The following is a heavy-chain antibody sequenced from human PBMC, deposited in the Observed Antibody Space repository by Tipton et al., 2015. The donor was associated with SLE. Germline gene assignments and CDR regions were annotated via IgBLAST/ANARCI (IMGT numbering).Heavy chain of an antibody. V-gene: IGHV4-34*09. J-gene: IGHJ4*02. Sequence: TLSLTCAVYGGSFSGHYWSWIRQPPGKGLEWIGEINQSGSTNYNPSLKSRLIMSVDASKNQFSLKLTSVTAADTAVYYCAREYGITGTLDFFDYWGQGTLVTVSS. CDR2: INQSGST. CDR3: AREYGITGTLDFFDY. CDR1: GGSFSGHY. D-gene: IGHD1-20*01.